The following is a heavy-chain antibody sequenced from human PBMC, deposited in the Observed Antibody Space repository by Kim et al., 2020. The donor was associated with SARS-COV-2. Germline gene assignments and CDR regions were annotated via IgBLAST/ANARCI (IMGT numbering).Heavy chain of an antibody. Sequence: GESLKISCKGSGYSFTSYWIGWVRQMPGKGLEWMGIIYPGDSDTRYSPSFQGQVTISADKSISTAYLQWSSLKASDTAMYYCARLPMVRGPLVEDYYGMDVWGQGDHGHRLL. CDR1: GYSFTSYW. CDR3: ARLPMVRGPLVEDYYGMDV. V-gene: IGHV5-51*01. CDR2: IYPGDSDT. D-gene: IGHD3-10*01. J-gene: IGHJ6*02.